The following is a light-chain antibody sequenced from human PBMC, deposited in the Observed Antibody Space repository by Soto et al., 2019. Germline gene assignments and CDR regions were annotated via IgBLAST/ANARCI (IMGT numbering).Light chain of an antibody. V-gene: IGKV1-5*03. CDR1: QKINSW. CDR3: QHYNSYSEA. CDR2: KAS. J-gene: IGKJ1*01. Sequence: DIQKTPSPSSLSASVGDGVSIICRASQKINSWLAWYQQKPGKAPKLLIYKASTLKSGVPSRFSGSGSGTEFTLTISSLQPDEFATYYCQHYNSYSEAVGQGTKVDIK.